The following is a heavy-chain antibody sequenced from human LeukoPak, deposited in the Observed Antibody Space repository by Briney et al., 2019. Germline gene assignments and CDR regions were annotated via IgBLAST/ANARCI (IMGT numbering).Heavy chain of an antibody. CDR2: IYYSGST. CDR1: GGSISSYY. V-gene: IGHV4-59*08. J-gene: IGHJ4*02. Sequence: SETLSLTCTVSGGSISSYYWSWIRQPPGKGLEWIGYIYYSGSTNYNPSLKSRVTISVDTSKNQFSLKLSSVTAADTAVYYCASLISSGWYFGYWGQGTLITVSS. CDR3: ASLISSGWYFGY. D-gene: IGHD6-19*01.